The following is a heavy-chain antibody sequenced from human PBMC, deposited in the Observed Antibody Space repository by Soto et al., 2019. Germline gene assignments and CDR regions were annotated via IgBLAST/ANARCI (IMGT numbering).Heavy chain of an antibody. CDR2: IDPSDSYT. CDR1: GYSFTSYW. J-gene: IGHJ5*02. D-gene: IGHD6-13*01. CDR3: AKGYSSSWYWLDP. Sequence: ASLKISCKGSGYSFTSYWISWVRQMPGKGLEWMGRIDPSDSYTKYSPSFQGHVTMSADKSISTAYLQWSSLKASDTAIYYCAKGYSSSWYWLDPWGQGTLVTVSS. V-gene: IGHV5-10-1*01.